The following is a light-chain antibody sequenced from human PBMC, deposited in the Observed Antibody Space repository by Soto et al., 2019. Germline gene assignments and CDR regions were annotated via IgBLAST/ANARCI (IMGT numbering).Light chain of an antibody. V-gene: IGKV3-11*01. CDR2: DAS. J-gene: IGKJ1*01. CDR3: QQRSNSWT. CDR1: QSVSSY. Sequence: EIVLTQSPATLSLSPGERATLSCRASQSVSSYLAWYQQKPGQAPRLLIYDASNRATGIPARFSGSESGTDFTLTISSLEPEDFAVYYCQQRSNSWTFGQGTKVDIK.